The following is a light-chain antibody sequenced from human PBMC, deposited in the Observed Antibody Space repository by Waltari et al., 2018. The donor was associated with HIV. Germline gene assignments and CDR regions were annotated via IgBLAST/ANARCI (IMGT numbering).Light chain of an antibody. Sequence: SYDLTQPPSVSVSPGQTARTTCSGNALPKQYSYWYQQKPGQAPVLLIYKDTERPSGIPERFSGSSSGTTVTLTISGVQAEDEADYYCQSADTTGSLYVFGTGTKVTV. CDR1: ALPKQY. V-gene: IGLV3-25*03. CDR2: KDT. J-gene: IGLJ1*01. CDR3: QSADTTGSLYV.